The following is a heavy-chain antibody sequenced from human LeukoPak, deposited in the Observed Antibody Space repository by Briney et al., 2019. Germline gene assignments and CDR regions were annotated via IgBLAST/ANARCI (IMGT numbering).Heavy chain of an antibody. CDR3: ARVDATVTAFDY. V-gene: IGHV3-48*03. CDR2: ISASTSTI. CDR1: GFTFRSYE. J-gene: IGHJ4*02. Sequence: PGGSLRLSCAASGFTFRSYEMTWVRQAPGKGLEWVSYISASTSTIHYADSLKGRFTISRNNTKNSLYLQMNGLRVEDTAVYYCARVDATVTAFDYWGQGTLVTVSS. D-gene: IGHD4-17*01.